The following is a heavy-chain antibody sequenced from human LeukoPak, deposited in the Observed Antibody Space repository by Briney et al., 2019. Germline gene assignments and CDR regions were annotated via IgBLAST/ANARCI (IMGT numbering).Heavy chain of an antibody. Sequence: GGSLRLSCAASGFTFSSYAMSWVRQAPGKGLEWVSAISGSGGSTYYADSVKGRFTISRDNSKNTLYLQMNSLRAEDTAVYYCARPILSGSAAADPFFVYWGQGTLVTVSS. J-gene: IGHJ4*02. CDR1: GFTFSSYA. D-gene: IGHD6-13*01. V-gene: IGHV3-23*01. CDR3: ARPILSGSAAADPFFVY. CDR2: ISGSGGST.